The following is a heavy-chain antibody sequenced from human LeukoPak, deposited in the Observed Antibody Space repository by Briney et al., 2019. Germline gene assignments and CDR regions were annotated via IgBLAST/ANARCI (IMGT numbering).Heavy chain of an antibody. CDR3: AGAMTVAGHYYYYGMDV. CDR1: GYSISSGYY. D-gene: IGHD2-15*01. Sequence: SETLSLTCSVSGYSISSGYYWGWIRQAPGKGLEWIGSIYHSGSTYHNPSLKSRVTISVDTSKNQFSLKLSSVTAADTAVYYCAGAMTVAGHYYYYGMDVWGQGTTVTVSS. CDR2: IYHSGST. V-gene: IGHV4-38-2*02. J-gene: IGHJ6*02.